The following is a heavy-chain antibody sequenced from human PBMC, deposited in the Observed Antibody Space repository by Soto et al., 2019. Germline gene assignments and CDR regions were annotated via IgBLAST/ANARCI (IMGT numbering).Heavy chain of an antibody. CDR2: VSSSSNFK. CDR1: GFTFSRYS. CDR3: ANVTAGNYYDY. V-gene: IGHV3-21*06. Sequence: PGGSLRLSCAGSGFTFSRYSMNWVRQAPGKGLEWVASVSSSSNFKYYADSVKGRFTISRDDAQNSVFLQMNGLRVEDAAVYYCANVTAGNYYDYWGQGTLVTVSS. J-gene: IGHJ4*02. D-gene: IGHD1-26*01.